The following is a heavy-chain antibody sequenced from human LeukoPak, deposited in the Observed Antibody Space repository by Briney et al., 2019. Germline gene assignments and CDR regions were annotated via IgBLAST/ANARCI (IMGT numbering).Heavy chain of an antibody. Sequence: SETLSLTCAVSGGSISSSDWWSWVRQPPGKGLEWIGEIYHSGSTNYNPSLKSRVTISVDKSKNQFSLKLSSVTAADTAVYYCARGSDGIAAAGTLDYWGQGTLVTVSS. CDR2: IYHSGST. D-gene: IGHD6-13*01. J-gene: IGHJ4*02. CDR3: ARGSDGIAAAGTLDY. V-gene: IGHV4-4*02. CDR1: GGSISSSDW.